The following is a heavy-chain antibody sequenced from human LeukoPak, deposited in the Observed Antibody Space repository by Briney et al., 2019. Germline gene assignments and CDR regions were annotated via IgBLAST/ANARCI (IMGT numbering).Heavy chain of an antibody. CDR1: GGSITTYY. D-gene: IGHD5-12*01. V-gene: IGHV4-59*01. Sequence: SETLSLTCTVSGGSITTYYWSWIRQPPGRGLEWIGYISYSGSTNYNPSLKSRVTISVDTSKSQLSLKLSSVTAADTAVYYCARAGGGYSGYDFHYWGQGTLVTVSS. J-gene: IGHJ4*02. CDR3: ARAGGGYSGYDFHY. CDR2: ISYSGST.